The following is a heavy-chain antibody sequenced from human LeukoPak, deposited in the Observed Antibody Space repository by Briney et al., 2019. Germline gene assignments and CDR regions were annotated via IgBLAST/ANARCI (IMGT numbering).Heavy chain of an antibody. CDR1: GGSFSGYY. J-gene: IGHJ4*02. Sequence: SETLSLTCGVYGGSFSGYYWSWIRQPPGKGLEWIGEINHSGSTNYNPSLKSRVTISVDTSKNQFSLKLSSVTAADTAVYYCARDKSNLDYYGSGSYHNAIDYWGQGTLVTVSS. V-gene: IGHV4-34*01. CDR3: ARDKSNLDYYGSGSYHNAIDY. CDR2: INHSGST. D-gene: IGHD3-10*01.